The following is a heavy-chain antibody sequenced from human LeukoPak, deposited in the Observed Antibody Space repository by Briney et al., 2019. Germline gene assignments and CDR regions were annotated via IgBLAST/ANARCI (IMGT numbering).Heavy chain of an antibody. J-gene: IGHJ6*03. CDR3: ARDVKGWLYYYYYMDV. D-gene: IGHD2-15*01. Sequence: GGSLRLSCAASGFSLRSYEMSWVRQAPGKGLEWVSYISSSGTIYYADSVKGRFTISRDNAKNSLYLQMNNLRAEDTAVYYCARDVKGWLYYYYYMDVWGKGTTVTVSS. V-gene: IGHV3-48*03. CDR2: ISSSGTI. CDR1: GFSLRSYE.